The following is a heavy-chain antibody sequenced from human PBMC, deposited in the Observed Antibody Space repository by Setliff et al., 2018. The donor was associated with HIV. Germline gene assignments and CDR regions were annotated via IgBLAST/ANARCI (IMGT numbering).Heavy chain of an antibody. Sequence: SETLSLTCTVSNDSISSGTHYWSWLRQHPGKGLEWIGYIYYSGSTSYNPSLKSRISMSVDTSKNQFSLELTSLTAADTAVYYCATRPRIAARPFDYWGQGMLVTVSS. J-gene: IGHJ4*02. V-gene: IGHV4-31*03. CDR2: IYYSGST. D-gene: IGHD6-6*01. CDR1: NDSISSGTHY. CDR3: ATRPRIAARPFDY.